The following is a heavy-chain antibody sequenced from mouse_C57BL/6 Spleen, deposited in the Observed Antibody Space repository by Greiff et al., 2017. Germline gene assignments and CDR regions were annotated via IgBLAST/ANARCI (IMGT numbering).Heavy chain of an antibody. CDR1: GYSFPAYS. CDR3: ARSPLYGSSYDYAMDY. V-gene: IGHV1-42*01. CDR2: FNPSTGGT. D-gene: IGHD1-1*01. Sequence: EVQLQQSGPELVQPGASVKISCKASGYSFPAYSMNWVKQSPEKSLEWIGEFNPSTGGTTYNQKFKAKATLTVDKSSSTAYMQLKSLTSEDSAVYYCARSPLYGSSYDYAMDYWGQGTSVTVSS. J-gene: IGHJ4*01.